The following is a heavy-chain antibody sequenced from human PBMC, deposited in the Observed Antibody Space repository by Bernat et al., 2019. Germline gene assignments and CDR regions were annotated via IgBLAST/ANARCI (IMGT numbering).Heavy chain of an antibody. J-gene: IGHJ4*02. CDR3: ARRDSSEYYFDY. CDR2: IYYSGST. CDR1: GGSISSSSYY. D-gene: IGHD6-19*01. Sequence: QLQLQESGPGLVKPSETLSLTCTVSGGSISSSSYYWGWIRQPPGKGLEWIGSIYYSGSTYYNPSLKSRVTISVDTSKNQFSLKLSYVTAADTAVYYCARRDSSEYYFDYWGQGTLVTVSS. V-gene: IGHV4-39*01.